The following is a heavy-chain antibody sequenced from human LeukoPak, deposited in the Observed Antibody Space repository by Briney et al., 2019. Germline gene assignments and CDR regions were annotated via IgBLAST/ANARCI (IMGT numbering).Heavy chain of an antibody. Sequence: PGGSLRLSCAASGFTFSDYYMSWIRQAPGKGLEWVSYISSSGSTIYYADSVKGRFTISRDNAKNSLYLQMNSLRAEDTAVYYCARVSHSSSWYHVWGGYYYYYMDVWGKGTTVTISS. D-gene: IGHD6-13*01. J-gene: IGHJ6*03. CDR2: ISSSGSTI. CDR3: ARVSHSSSWYHVWGGYYYYYMDV. V-gene: IGHV3-11*01. CDR1: GFTFSDYY.